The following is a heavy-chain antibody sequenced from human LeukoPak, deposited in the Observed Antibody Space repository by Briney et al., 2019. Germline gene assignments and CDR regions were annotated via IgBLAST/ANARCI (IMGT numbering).Heavy chain of an antibody. V-gene: IGHV3-13*01. J-gene: IGHJ5*02. D-gene: IGHD3-10*01. CDR3: ARGSGGWFDP. CDR1: GFTFSSYD. Sequence: GGSLRLSCAASGFTFSSYDMHWVRQAPGKGLEWVSAICTAGDTYYPGSVKGRFTISRENAKNSLYLQMNSLRAGDTAVYYCARGSGGWFDPWGQGTLVTVSS. CDR2: ICTAGDT.